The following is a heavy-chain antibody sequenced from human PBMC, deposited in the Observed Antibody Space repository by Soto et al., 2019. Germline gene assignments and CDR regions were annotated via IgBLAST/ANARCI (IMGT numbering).Heavy chain of an antibody. J-gene: IGHJ4*02. V-gene: IGHV1-69*12. CDR1: GGTFSSYA. CDR3: ARDDRDGYNVVY. Sequence: QVQLVQSGAEVKKPGSSVKVSCKASGGTFSSYAISWVRQAPGQGLEWMGGIIPIFGTANYAQRFQGRVTITADEATSTAYMELSSLRSEDTAVYYGARDDRDGYNVVYWGQGTLVTVSS. D-gene: IGHD5-12*01. CDR2: IIPIFGTA.